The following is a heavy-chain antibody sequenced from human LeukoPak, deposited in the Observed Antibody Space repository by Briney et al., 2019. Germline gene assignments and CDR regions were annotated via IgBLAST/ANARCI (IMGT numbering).Heavy chain of an antibody. Sequence: ASVKVSCKASGYTFTDYYMFWVRQAPGQGLEWMGWINPDSGGTNYAQKFQGWVTMTRDTSISTAYMELSRLRSDDTAVYYCARDGGSGSYYYYGMDVWGQGTTVTVSS. CDR1: GYTFTDYY. CDR2: INPDSGGT. CDR3: ARDGGSGSYYYYGMDV. D-gene: IGHD3-10*01. V-gene: IGHV1-2*04. J-gene: IGHJ6*02.